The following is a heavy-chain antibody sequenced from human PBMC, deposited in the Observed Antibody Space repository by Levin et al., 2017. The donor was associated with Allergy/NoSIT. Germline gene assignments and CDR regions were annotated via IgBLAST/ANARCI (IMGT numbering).Heavy chain of an antibody. CDR2: IYYSGTT. J-gene: IGHJ4*02. Sequence: SQTLSLPCTVSGGSISSRSYGWGWIRQSPVKGLEWIGTIYYSGTTYYNPTLKSRVTISLDTSKNQFSLNLSSVTAADTAVYYCARRAQYRSSWSFDYWGQGTLVTVSS. CDR3: ARRAQYRSSWSFDY. CDR1: GGSISSRSYG. V-gene: IGHV4-39*01. D-gene: IGHD6-13*01.